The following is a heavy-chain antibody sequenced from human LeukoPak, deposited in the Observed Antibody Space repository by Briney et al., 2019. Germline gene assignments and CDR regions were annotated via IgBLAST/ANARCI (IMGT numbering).Heavy chain of an antibody. CDR1: GGSISSGSYY. J-gene: IGHJ3*02. D-gene: IGHD2-2*01. V-gene: IGHV4-61*02. CDR3: ARDGVVVVPAAIAYDDAFDI. CDR2: IYTSGST. Sequence: SQTLSLTCTVSGGSISSGSYYWSWIRQPAGKGLEWIGRIYTSGSTNYNPSLKSRVTISVDTSKNQFSLKLSSVTAADTAVYYCARDGVVVVPAAIAYDDAFDIWGQGTMVTVSS.